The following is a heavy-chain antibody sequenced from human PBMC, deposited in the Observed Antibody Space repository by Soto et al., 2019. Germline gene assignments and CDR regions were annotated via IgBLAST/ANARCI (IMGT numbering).Heavy chain of an antibody. CDR2: IGTAGDT. V-gene: IGHV3-13*01. J-gene: IGHJ4*02. Sequence: GGSLRLSCAASGFTFSSYDIHWVRQATGKGLEWVSAIGTAGDTYYPGSVKGRFTISRENAKNSLYLQMNSLRAEDTAVYYCARVTRGYFDYWGQGTLVTVSS. CDR1: GFTFSSYD. CDR3: ARVTRGYFDY.